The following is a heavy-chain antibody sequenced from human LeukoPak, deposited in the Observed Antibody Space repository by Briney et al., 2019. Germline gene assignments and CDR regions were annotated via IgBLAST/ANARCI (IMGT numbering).Heavy chain of an antibody. D-gene: IGHD4-23*01. J-gene: IGHJ4*02. V-gene: IGHV3-23*01. CDR3: AKTTTVVTYGRGYFDC. Sequence: GRSLRLSCAASGFTFSSYAMSWVRQAPGKGLEWVSAISGSGGSTYYADSVKGRFTISRDNSKNTPYLQMNSLRAEDTAVYYCAKTTTVVTYGRGYFDCWGQGTLVTVSS. CDR2: ISGSGGST. CDR1: GFTFSSYA.